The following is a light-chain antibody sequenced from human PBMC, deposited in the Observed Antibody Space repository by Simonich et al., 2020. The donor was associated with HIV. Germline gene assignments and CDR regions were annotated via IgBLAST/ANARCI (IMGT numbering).Light chain of an antibody. CDR2: GAS. V-gene: IGKV3-15*01. J-gene: IGKJ4*01. Sequence: EIVMTQSPATLSVSPGERATLPCRASQSVSSSLSWYQQKPGQAPRLLIYGASTRATGIPARVSGSGSGTEFTLTISSMQSEDFAVYYCQQYNNWPPLTFGGGTKVEIK. CDR1: QSVSSS. CDR3: QQYNNWPPLT.